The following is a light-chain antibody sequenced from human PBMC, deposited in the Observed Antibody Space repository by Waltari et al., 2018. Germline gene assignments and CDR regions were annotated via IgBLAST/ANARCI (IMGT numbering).Light chain of an antibody. CDR2: HAS. J-gene: IGKJ1*01. CDR1: QSVGKY. CDR3: QKYESLPAT. Sequence: EIVLTQSPGTLSLSPGERAPLPCRASQSVGKYLAWYQQRPGQAPRLLLYHASIRATGIPDRFSGSGSGTDFSLTISRLEPEDFAVYYCQKYESLPATFGQGTTVEIK. V-gene: IGKV3-20*01.